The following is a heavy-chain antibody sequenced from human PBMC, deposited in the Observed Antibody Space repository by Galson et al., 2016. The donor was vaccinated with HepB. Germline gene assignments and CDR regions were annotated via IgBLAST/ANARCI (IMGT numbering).Heavy chain of an antibody. V-gene: IGHV4-59*01. CDR2: IYYSRRT. Sequence: SETLSLTCTVSGASISAYYLSWIRQPPGKGLEWTGYIYYSRRTHYNPSLKSRVTISVDTSKNQFSLKLSSVTAADTAVYYCARDDSGGWYGFHYGMDVWGQGTTVTVSS. CDR1: GASISAYY. D-gene: IGHD6-19*01. J-gene: IGHJ6*02. CDR3: ARDDSGGWYGFHYGMDV.